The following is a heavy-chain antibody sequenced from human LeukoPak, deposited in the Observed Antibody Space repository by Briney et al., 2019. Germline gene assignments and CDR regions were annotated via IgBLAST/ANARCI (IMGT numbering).Heavy chain of an antibody. CDR3: TRDWAVTTSDY. D-gene: IGHD4-11*01. V-gene: IGHV3-49*04. CDR2: IRSKAYGGTT. J-gene: IGHJ4*02. Sequence: GGSLRLSCAASGFTFSNYWMSWVRQAPGKGLEWVGFIRSKAYGGTTEYAASVKGRFTISRDDSKSIAYLQMNSLKTEDTAVYYCTRDWAVTTSDYWGQGTLVTVSS. CDR1: GFTFSNYW.